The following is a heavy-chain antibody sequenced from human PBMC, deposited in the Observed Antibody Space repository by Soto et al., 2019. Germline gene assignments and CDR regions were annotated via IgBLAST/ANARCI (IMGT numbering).Heavy chain of an antibody. CDR3: NSGSYHGRIDY. CDR2: ISYDGSNK. D-gene: IGHD1-26*01. CDR1: GFTFSSYA. V-gene: IGHV3-30-3*01. J-gene: IGHJ4*02. Sequence: QVQLVESGGGVVQPGRSLRLSCTASGFTFSSYAMHWVRQAPGKGLEWVAVISYDGSNKYYADSVKGRFTISRDNSKNTLYLQMNSLRAEDTAVYYCNSGSYHGRIDYWGQGTLVTVSS.